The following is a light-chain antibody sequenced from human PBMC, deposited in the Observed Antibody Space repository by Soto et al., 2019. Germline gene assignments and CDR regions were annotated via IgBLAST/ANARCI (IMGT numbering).Light chain of an antibody. CDR3: QQYKT. CDR1: QSVSSSY. V-gene: IGKV3-20*01. Sequence: EIVLTQSPGTLSLSPGERATLSCRASQSVSSSYLAWYQQKPGQAPRLLIYGASSRATGIPDRFSGSGSGTDFTLTISRLEPEDFAVYYCQQYKTFGQGIKPEIK. CDR2: GAS. J-gene: IGKJ2*01.